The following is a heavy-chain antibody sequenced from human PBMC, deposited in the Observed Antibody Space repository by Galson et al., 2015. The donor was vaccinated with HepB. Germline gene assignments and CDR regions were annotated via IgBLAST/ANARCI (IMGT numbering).Heavy chain of an antibody. D-gene: IGHD1-7*01. J-gene: IGHJ5*02. CDR3: AKDQMELRVAVASWFDP. CDR1: GFIFSNSR. V-gene: IGHV3-30*18. Sequence: SLRLSCAASGFIFSNSRMHWVRQAPGKRLEWVAVILYDDSDKYYADSVKGRFTIPRDNSKNTLYLQMNSLRAEDAAVYYCAKDQMELRVAVASWFDPWGQGTLVTVSS. CDR2: ILYDDSDK.